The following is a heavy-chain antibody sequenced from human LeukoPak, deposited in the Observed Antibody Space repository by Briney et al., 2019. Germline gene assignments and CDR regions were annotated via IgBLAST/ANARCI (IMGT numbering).Heavy chain of an antibody. CDR3: ARDVGTALVTGDY. CDR1: GGSISSNNW. J-gene: IGHJ4*02. D-gene: IGHD5-18*01. CDR2: IYHSGSA. Sequence: PSGTLSLTCGVSGGSISSNNWWSWVRQPPGQGLEWIGEIYHSGSANYNPSLKSRVTISVDKSKNQLSLKLISVTAADTAVYYCARDVGTALVTGDYWSQGTLVTVSS. V-gene: IGHV4-4*02.